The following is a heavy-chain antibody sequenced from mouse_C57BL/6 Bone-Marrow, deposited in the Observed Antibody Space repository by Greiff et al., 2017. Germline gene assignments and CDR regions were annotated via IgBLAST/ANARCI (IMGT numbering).Heavy chain of an antibody. J-gene: IGHJ2*01. CDR2: INPGSGGT. D-gene: IGHD1-1*01. CDR3: ARFYYYGSSLFDY. Sequence: QVQLQQSGAELVRPGTSVKVSCKDSGYAFTNYLIEWVKQRPGQGLEWIGVINPGSGGTNYNEKFKGKATLTADKSSSTAYMQLSSLTSEDSAVYFCARFYYYGSSLFDYWGQGTTLTVSS. V-gene: IGHV1-54*01. CDR1: GYAFTNYL.